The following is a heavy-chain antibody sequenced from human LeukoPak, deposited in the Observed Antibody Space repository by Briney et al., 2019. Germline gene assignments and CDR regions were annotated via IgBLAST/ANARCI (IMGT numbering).Heavy chain of an antibody. J-gene: IGHJ4*02. V-gene: IGHV3-48*03. D-gene: IGHD3-16*01. Sequence: GGSLRLSCAASGFSFSSYEMNWVRQAPGKGLEWVSYIRSSGSTAYYADSVKGRFTISRDNAKDSLYLQMNSLRAEDTAVYYCVRVGNSLNYFDCWGQGTPVTVSS. CDR2: IRSSGSTA. CDR1: GFSFSSYE. CDR3: VRVGNSLNYFDC.